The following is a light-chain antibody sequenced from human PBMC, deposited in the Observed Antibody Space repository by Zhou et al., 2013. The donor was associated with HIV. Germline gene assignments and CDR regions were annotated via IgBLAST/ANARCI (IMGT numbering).Light chain of an antibody. Sequence: EIVLTQSPGTLSLSPGERATLSCRASQSVSSYLAWYQQKPGQAPRLLIYDASNRATGIPARFSGSGSGTDFTLTISRLEPEDFAVYYCQQYGTSPGWTFGQGTKVEIK. CDR2: DAS. CDR3: QQYGTSPGWT. CDR1: QSVSSY. V-gene: IGKV3-20*01. J-gene: IGKJ1*01.